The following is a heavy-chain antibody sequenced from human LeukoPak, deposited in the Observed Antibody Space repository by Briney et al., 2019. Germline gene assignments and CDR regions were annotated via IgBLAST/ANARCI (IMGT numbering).Heavy chain of an antibody. Sequence: PEQTLSLTCAVSGGSISSGGYSWSWIRQPPGKGLEWIGYIYHSGSTYYNPSLKSRVTISVDRSKNQFSLKLSSVTAADTAVYYCARAHVVRGVIGYYYYGMDVWGQGTTGTVSS. CDR3: ARAHVVRGVIGYYYYGMDV. D-gene: IGHD3-10*01. CDR2: IYHSGST. CDR1: GGSISSGGYS. V-gene: IGHV4-30-2*01. J-gene: IGHJ6*02.